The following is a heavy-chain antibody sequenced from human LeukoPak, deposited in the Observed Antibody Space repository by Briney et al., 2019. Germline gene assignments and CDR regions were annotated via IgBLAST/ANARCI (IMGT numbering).Heavy chain of an antibody. J-gene: IGHJ4*02. V-gene: IGHV3-30*04. CDR3: ARDYSSSSRYFDY. D-gene: IGHD6-6*01. CDR2: ISYDGSNK. CDR1: GFTFRSYA. Sequence: GGSLRLSCAVSGFTFRSYAMHWVRQAPGKGLEWVAVISYDGSNKYYADSVKGRFTISRDNSKNTLYLQMNSLRAEDTAVYYCARDYSSSSRYFDYWGQGTLVTVSS.